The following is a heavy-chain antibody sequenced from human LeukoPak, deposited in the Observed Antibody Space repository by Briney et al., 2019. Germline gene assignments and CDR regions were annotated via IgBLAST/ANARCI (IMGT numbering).Heavy chain of an antibody. CDR3: AKGSSGYFLDY. V-gene: IGHV3-23*01. D-gene: IGHD3-22*01. Sequence: PGGSLRLSCAASGSIFSSYGLTWVRQAPGKGLEWVSSISNDGGGTTYADFVQGRFTISRDNSKNTVFLQMNSLRDEDTALYYCAKGSSGYFLDYWGQGTLVTVSS. CDR2: ISNDGGGT. CDR1: GSIFSSYG. J-gene: IGHJ4*02.